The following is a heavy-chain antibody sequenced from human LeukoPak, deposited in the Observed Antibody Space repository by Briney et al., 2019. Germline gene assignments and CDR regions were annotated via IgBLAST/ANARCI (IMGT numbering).Heavy chain of an antibody. Sequence: GRSLRLSCSASGFTFDDYAMHWVRQAPGKGLEWVSGISWNSGSIGYADSVKGRFTISRDNAKNSLYLQMNSLRAEDTALYYCAKASSGWYFDYFDYWGQGTLVTVSS. CDR2: ISWNSGSI. J-gene: IGHJ4*02. V-gene: IGHV3-9*01. CDR1: GFTFDDYA. CDR3: AKASSGWYFDYFDY. D-gene: IGHD6-19*01.